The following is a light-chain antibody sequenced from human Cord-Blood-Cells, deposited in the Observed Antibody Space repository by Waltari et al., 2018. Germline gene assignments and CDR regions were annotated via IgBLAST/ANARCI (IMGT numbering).Light chain of an antibody. CDR1: SSTIAAGYD. Sequence: SVLTQPPSASAAPGPRVPIPCTASSSTIAAGYDVPWYQQLPGTAPKLLIYGNSNRPSGVPDRFSGSKSGTSASLAVSGLQAEDEADYYCQSYDSSLSGVFGTGTKVTVL. J-gene: IGLJ1*01. V-gene: IGLV1-40*01. CDR3: QSYDSSLSGV. CDR2: GNS.